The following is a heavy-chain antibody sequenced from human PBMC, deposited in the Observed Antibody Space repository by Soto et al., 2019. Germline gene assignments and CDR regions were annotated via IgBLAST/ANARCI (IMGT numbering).Heavy chain of an antibody. CDR3: AKAQPISRVIAATPFDF. V-gene: IGHV3-23*01. D-gene: IGHD2-15*01. CDR1: GFTFNIYA. Sequence: EVQLLESGGGLVQPGRSLRLSCAASGFTFNIYAMNWVRQAPGKGLEWVSGMSGGGDTTNYADSVKGRFTISRDNSKTTLYLQMNSLRAEDTALYYCAKAQPISRVIAATPFDFWGPGTLVIVST. J-gene: IGHJ4*02. CDR2: MSGGGDTT.